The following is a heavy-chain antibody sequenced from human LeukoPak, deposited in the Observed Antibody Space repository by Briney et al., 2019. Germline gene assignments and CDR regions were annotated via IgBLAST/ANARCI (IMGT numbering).Heavy chain of an antibody. CDR3: ARRRRRGSSGGYYYYYMDV. CDR2: IYHSGST. D-gene: IGHD1-26*01. Sequence: PSETLSLTCAVSGGSISSSNWWSWVRQPPGKGLEWIGEIYHSGSTNYNPSLKSRVTISVDKSKNQFSLKLSSVTAADTAVYYCARRRRRGSSGGYYYYYMDVWGKGTTVTISS. V-gene: IGHV4-4*02. CDR1: GGSISSSNW. J-gene: IGHJ6*03.